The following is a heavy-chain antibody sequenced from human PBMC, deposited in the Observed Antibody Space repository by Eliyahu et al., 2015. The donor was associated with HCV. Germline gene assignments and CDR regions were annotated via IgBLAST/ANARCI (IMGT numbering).Heavy chain of an antibody. Sequence: EVQLLESGGGLVQPGGSLRLSCAASGFXFSXYAXXWVRQAPGKGLEWVSAISGSGGSTYYADSVKGRFTISRDNSKNTLYLQMNSLRAEDTAVYYCATDCSSTSCYYGWVYYGMDVWGQGTTVTVSS. V-gene: IGHV3-23*01. CDR1: GFXFSXYA. D-gene: IGHD2-2*01. J-gene: IGHJ6*02. CDR3: ATDCSSTSCYYGWVYYGMDV. CDR2: ISGSGGST.